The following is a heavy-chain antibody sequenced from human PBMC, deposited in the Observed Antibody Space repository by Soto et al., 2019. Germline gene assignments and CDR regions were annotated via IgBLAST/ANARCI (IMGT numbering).Heavy chain of an antibody. Sequence: PGESLKISCKGSGYSFTSYWIGRVRQMPGKGLEWMGIIYPGDSDTRYSPSFQGQVTISADKSISTAYLQWSSLKASDTAMYYCASASRQQLGYCGMDVWGQGTTVTVSS. V-gene: IGHV5-51*01. J-gene: IGHJ6*02. CDR2: IYPGDSDT. D-gene: IGHD6-13*01. CDR3: ASASRQQLGYCGMDV. CDR1: GYSFTSYW.